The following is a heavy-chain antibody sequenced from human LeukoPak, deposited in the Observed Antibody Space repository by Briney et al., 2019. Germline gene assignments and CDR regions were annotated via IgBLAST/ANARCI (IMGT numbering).Heavy chain of an antibody. CDR3: AKEDFWSGPDLLYLDY. CDR1: GFTFSSYA. D-gene: IGHD3-3*01. Sequence: GGSLRLSCAASGFTFSSYAMSWVRQAPGKRLEWVSAISGSGGRTYYADSVKGRFTISRDNSKNTPYLQMNSLRAEDAAVYYCAKEDFWSGPDLLYLDYWGQGTLVTVSS. CDR2: ISGSGGRT. J-gene: IGHJ4*02. V-gene: IGHV3-23*01.